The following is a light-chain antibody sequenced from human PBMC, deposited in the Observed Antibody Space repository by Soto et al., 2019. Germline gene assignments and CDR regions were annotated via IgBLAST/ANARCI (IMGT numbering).Light chain of an antibody. CDR3: WSYAGNLLWV. V-gene: IGLV2-11*01. CDR1: NSDVGGYNY. J-gene: IGLJ3*02. CDR2: GDS. Sequence: QSALTQPRSVSGSPGQSVTISCTGTNSDVGGYNYVSWYQQHPGKAPKLVIYGDSKRPSGVPDRFSGSKSGNTASLTISGLQAEDEADYYCWSYAGNLLWVFGGGTKRTVL.